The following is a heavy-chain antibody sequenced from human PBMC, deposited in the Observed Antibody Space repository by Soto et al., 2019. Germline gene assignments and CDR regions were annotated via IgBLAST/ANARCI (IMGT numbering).Heavy chain of an antibody. V-gene: IGHV5-51*01. D-gene: IGHD6-13*01. Sequence: GESLKISCQAPGYSFSSSWIGWVRQMPGKGLEWMGIIDPNDSQTIYSPSFQGQVTISADKSIDTAYLQWSSLKTSDTAMYYCARHAGNSWKGDYFDYWGQGALVTVSS. CDR3: ARHAGNSWKGDYFDY. CDR2: IDPNDSQT. CDR1: GYSFSSSW. J-gene: IGHJ4*02.